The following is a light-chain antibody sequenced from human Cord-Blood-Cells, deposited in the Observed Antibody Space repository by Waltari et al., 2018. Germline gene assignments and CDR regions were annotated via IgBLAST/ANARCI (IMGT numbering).Light chain of an antibody. CDR3: PAWDDSLNGYV. CDR1: SSNIGNNA. J-gene: IGLJ1*01. V-gene: IGLV1-36*01. CDR2: YDD. Sequence: QSVLTQPPSVSEAPRQRVTISCSGSSSNIGNNAVNWYQQLPGKAPKLLIYYDDLLPSGVSDRFAGSKSGTSAALAISGLQSEDEADYYCPAWDDSLNGYVFVTGTKVTVL.